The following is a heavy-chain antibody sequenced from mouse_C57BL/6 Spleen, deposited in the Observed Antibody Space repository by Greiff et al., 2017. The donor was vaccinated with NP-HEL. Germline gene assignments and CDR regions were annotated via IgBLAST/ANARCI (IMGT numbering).Heavy chain of an antibody. CDR1: GFNIKDDY. CDR2: IDPENGDT. D-gene: IGHD1-1*01. J-gene: IGHJ3*01. Sequence: EVQLKESGAELVRPGASVKLSCTASGFNIKDDYMHWVKQRPEQGLEWIGWIDPENGDTEYASKFQGKATITADTSSNTAYLQLSSLTSEDTAVYYCTRHAPLRYPFAYWGQGTLVTVSA. CDR3: TRHAPLRYPFAY. V-gene: IGHV14-4*01.